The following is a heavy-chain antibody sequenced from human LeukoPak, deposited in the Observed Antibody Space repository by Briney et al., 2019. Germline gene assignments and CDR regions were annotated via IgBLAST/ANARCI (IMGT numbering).Heavy chain of an antibody. CDR1: GFTFSSYA. CDR3: AIPPPSYYDFWSGYYTFDY. V-gene: IGHV3-23*01. J-gene: IGHJ4*02. D-gene: IGHD3-3*01. CDR2: ISGSGGST. Sequence: GGSLRLSCAASGFTFSSYAMSRVRQAPGKGLEWVSAISGSGGSTYYADSVKGRFTISRDNSKNTLYLQMNSLRAEDTAVYYCAIPPPSYYDFWSGYYTFDYWGQGTLVTVSS.